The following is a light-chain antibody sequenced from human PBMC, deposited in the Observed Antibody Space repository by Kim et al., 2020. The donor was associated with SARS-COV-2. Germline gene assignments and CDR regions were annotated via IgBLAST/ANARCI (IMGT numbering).Light chain of an antibody. J-gene: IGLJ2*01. V-gene: IGLV6-57*03. CDR1: SGSIASNY. CDR2: EDN. CDR3: QSYDSSNHVV. Sequence: KTVTISCTRSSGSIASNYVQWYQQRPGSAPTTVIYEDNQRPSGVPDRFSGSIDSSPNSASLTISGLKTEDEADYYCQSYDSSNHVVFGGGTQLTVL.